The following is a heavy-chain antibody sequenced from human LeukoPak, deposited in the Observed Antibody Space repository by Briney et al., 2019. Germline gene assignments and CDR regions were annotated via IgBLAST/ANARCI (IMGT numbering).Heavy chain of an antibody. J-gene: IGHJ4*02. CDR1: GFTFSGYS. D-gene: IGHD3-16*01. Sequence: PGGSLRLSCLGSGFTFSGYSMSWVRQAPGKGLEWVSSISSTSNYINYADSVKGRFTISRDNAKNSLYLQMNSLRDEDTAVYYCARDHIWGFDYWGQGTLVTVSS. CDR2: ISSTSNYI. CDR3: ARDHIWGFDY. V-gene: IGHV3-21*01.